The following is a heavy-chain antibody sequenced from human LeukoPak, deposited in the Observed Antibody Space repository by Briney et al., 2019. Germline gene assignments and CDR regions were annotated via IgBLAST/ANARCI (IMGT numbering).Heavy chain of an antibody. Sequence: SETLSLTCTVSGGSITSGGYYWSWIRQQPGKGLEWIGYIYYGGSTYYNPSLKSRVIISGDTSKNHFSLKLSSVSAADTAVYYCARAMMADYYFDYWGQGTLVTLPS. J-gene: IGHJ4*02. CDR1: GGSITSGGYY. V-gene: IGHV4-31*03. CDR3: ARAMMADYYFDY. D-gene: IGHD3-22*01. CDR2: IYYGGST.